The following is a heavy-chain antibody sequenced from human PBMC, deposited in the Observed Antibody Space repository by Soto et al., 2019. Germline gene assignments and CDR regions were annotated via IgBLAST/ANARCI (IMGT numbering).Heavy chain of an antibody. CDR2: ISGSGGST. V-gene: IGHV3-23*01. D-gene: IGHD2-21*02. Sequence: PGGSLRLSCAASGFTFSSYAMSWVRQAPGKGLEWVSAISGSGGSTYYADSVKGRFTISRDNSKNTLYLQMNSLRAEDTAVYYCARTRTAFYRYYFDSWGQGALVTVSS. J-gene: IGHJ4*02. CDR3: ARTRTAFYRYYFDS. CDR1: GFTFSSYA.